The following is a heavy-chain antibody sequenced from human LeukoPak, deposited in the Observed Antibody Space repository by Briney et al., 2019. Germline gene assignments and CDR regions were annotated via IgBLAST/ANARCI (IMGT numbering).Heavy chain of an antibody. CDR1: GGSFSGYY. Sequence: NPSETLSLTCAVYGGSFSGYYWSWIRQPPGKGLEWIGAINHSGSTNYNPSLKSRVTISVDTSKNQFSLKLSSVTAADTAVYYCARGFWLRPYFDYWGQGTLVTVSS. CDR3: ARGFWLRPYFDY. D-gene: IGHD5-12*01. V-gene: IGHV4-34*01. J-gene: IGHJ4*02. CDR2: INHSGST.